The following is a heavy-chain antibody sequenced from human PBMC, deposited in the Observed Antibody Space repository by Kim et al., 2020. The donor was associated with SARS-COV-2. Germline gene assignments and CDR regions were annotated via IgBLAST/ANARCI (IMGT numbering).Heavy chain of an antibody. Sequence: GGSLRLSCAASGFTFSSYGMHWVRQAPGKGLEWVAVISYDGSNKYYADSVKGRFTISRDNSKNTLYLQMNSLRAEDTAVYYCARDGIRYFDWPNWFDPWGQGTLVTVSS. D-gene: IGHD3-9*01. V-gene: IGHV3-33*05. CDR2: ISYDGSNK. J-gene: IGHJ5*02. CDR3: ARDGIRYFDWPNWFDP. CDR1: GFTFSSYG.